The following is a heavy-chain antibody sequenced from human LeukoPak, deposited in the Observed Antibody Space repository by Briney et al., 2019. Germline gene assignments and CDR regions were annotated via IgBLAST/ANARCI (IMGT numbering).Heavy chain of an antibody. Sequence: GRSLRLSCAASGFTFSSFGMHWVRQAPGKGLEWVAVIWYDGGHKYYADSVKGRFSISRDNSKNTLYLRMNSLRAEDTAVYYCARDRDYDSANFDYWGQGTLVTVSS. CDR2: IWYDGGHK. D-gene: IGHD3-22*01. J-gene: IGHJ4*02. CDR3: ARDRDYDSANFDY. V-gene: IGHV3-33*01. CDR1: GFTFSSFG.